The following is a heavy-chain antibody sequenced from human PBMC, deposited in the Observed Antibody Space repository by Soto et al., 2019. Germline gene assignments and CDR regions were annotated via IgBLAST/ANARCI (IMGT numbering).Heavy chain of an antibody. J-gene: IGHJ4*02. CDR2: ISGSGGST. CDR3: AKGKFGDLDFFDY. V-gene: IGHV3-23*01. D-gene: IGHD3-10*01. Sequence: GGSLRLSXAASGFTFSSYAMSWVRQAPGKGLEWVSAISGSGGSTYYADSVKGRFTISRDNSKNTLYLQMNSLRAEDTAVYYCAKGKFGDLDFFDYWGQGTLVTVSS. CDR1: GFTFSSYA.